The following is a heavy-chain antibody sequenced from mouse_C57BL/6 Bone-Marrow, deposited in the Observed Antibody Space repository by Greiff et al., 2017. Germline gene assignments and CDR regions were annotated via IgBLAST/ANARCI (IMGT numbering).Heavy chain of an antibody. Sequence: VQLQQSGAELARPGASVKLSCKASGYTFTSYGISWVKQRTGQGLEWIGEIYPRSGNTYYNEKFKGKATMTADKSSSTAYMELRSLTSEDSAVYFCAIFYGSPAWFAYWGQGTLVTVSA. CDR3: AIFYGSPAWFAY. V-gene: IGHV1-81*01. CDR2: IYPRSGNT. J-gene: IGHJ3*01. CDR1: GYTFTSYG. D-gene: IGHD1-1*01.